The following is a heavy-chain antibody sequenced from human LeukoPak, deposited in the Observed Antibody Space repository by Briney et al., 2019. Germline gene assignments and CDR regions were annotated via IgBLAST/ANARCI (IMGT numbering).Heavy chain of an antibody. CDR2: INTNTGNP. CDR1: GYTFTSYD. Sequence: ASVKVSCKASGYTFTSYDFNWVRQATGQGLEWMGWINTNTGNPTYAQGFTGRFVFSLDTSVSTAYLQISSLKAEDTAVYYCARGGMSYSSSSGYWGQGTLVTVSS. D-gene: IGHD6-6*01. V-gene: IGHV7-4-1*02. J-gene: IGHJ4*02. CDR3: ARGGMSYSSSSGY.